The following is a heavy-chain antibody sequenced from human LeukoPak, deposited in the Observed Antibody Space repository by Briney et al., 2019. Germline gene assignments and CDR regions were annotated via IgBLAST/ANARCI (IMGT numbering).Heavy chain of an antibody. J-gene: IGHJ4*02. Sequence: PGGALRLSCAASGVTFRSYAMSWVRQAPGKGLEWVSAISGSGGSTYYADSVKGRFTISRDSSKNTLYLQMNSLRAEDTAVYYCAKDAPNFIRHYYFDYWGQGPRVTVSS. CDR1: GVTFRSYA. D-gene: IGHD1-1*01. V-gene: IGHV3-23*01. CDR2: ISGSGGST. CDR3: AKDAPNFIRHYYFDY.